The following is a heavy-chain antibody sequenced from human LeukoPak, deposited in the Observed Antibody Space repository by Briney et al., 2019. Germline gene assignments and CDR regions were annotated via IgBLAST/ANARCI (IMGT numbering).Heavy chain of an antibody. D-gene: IGHD6-19*01. Sequence: PGGSLRLSCAASGFTFSDYNMRWIRQAPGKGLEWVSSISRSGSTKYYADSVKGRFTISRDNAKNSLFLQMNSLRAEDTAVYYCARGHDSSGLYPWVPDFWGQGTLVTVSS. CDR2: ISRSGSTK. V-gene: IGHV3-11*01. CDR3: ARGHDSSGLYPWVPDF. J-gene: IGHJ4*02. CDR1: GFTFSDYN.